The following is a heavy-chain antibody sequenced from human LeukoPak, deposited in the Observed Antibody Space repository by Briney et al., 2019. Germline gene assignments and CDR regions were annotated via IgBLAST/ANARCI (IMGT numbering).Heavy chain of an antibody. CDR1: GGTFSSYA. CDR2: IIPIFGTA. J-gene: IGHJ6*03. CDR3: ARHDFWSGHMGPYYYYMDV. V-gene: IGHV1-69*05. Sequence: APVKVSCKASGGTFSSYAISWVRQAPGQGLEWMGGIIPIFGTANYAQKFQGRVTITTDESTSTAYMELCSLRSEDTAVYYRARHDFWSGHMGPYYYYMDVWGKGTTVTVSS. D-gene: IGHD3-3*01.